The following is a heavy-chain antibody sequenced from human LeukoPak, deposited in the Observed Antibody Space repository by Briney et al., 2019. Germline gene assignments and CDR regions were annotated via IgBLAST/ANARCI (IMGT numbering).Heavy chain of an antibody. Sequence: ASVKVSCKASGYTFTGYYMHWVRQAPGQGLEWMGWMNPNSGNTGYAQKFQGRVTITRNTSISTAYMELSSLRSEDTAVYYCARADSWGHRALYYYYYMDVWGKGATVTVSS. J-gene: IGHJ6*03. V-gene: IGHV1-8*03. CDR1: GYTFTGYY. CDR3: ARADSWGHRALYYYYYMDV. CDR2: MNPNSGNT. D-gene: IGHD6-13*01.